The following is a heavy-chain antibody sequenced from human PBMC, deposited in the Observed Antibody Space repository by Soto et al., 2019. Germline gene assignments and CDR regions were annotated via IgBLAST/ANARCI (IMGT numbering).Heavy chain of an antibody. D-gene: IGHD3-10*01. CDR2: INTHNGNT. CDR1: GYTFTTYG. J-gene: IGHJ6*02. V-gene: IGHV1-18*01. CDR3: TREGSAPYYYYAMDA. Sequence: ASVKVSCKASGYTFTTYGISWVRQAPGEGLEWLGWINTHNGNTNYAQNLQGRVFMTADTSTNTAYMELRSLRSDDTAIYYCTREGSAPYYYYAMDAWGQGTTVTVPS.